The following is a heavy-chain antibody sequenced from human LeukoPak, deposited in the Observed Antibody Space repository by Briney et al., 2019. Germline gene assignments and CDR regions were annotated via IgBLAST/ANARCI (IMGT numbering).Heavy chain of an antibody. Sequence: GGSLRLSCAASGFTFSSYGMHWVRQAPGKGLEWVAFIRYDGSNKYYADSVKGRFTISRDNSKNTLYLQMNSLRAEDTAVYYCARSLPAYCGGDCYSGFPDAFDIWGQGTMVTVSS. D-gene: IGHD2-21*02. CDR3: ARSLPAYCGGDCYSGFPDAFDI. CDR1: GFTFSSYG. CDR2: IRYDGSNK. J-gene: IGHJ3*02. V-gene: IGHV3-30*02.